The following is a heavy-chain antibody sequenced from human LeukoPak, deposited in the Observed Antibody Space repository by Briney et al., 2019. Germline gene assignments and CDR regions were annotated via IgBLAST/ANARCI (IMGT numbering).Heavy chain of an antibody. D-gene: IGHD2/OR15-2a*01. CDR2: INSDGSST. CDR3: ATNREYLSSGQNIDY. CDR1: GFTFSSYW. Sequence: GGSLRLSCSASGFTFSSYWMHWVRQAPGKGLVWVSRINSDGSSTSYADSVKGRFTISGDNAKNTLYLHMNSLRAEDTAVYYCATNREYLSSGQNIDYWGQGILVTVSS. J-gene: IGHJ4*02. V-gene: IGHV3-74*01.